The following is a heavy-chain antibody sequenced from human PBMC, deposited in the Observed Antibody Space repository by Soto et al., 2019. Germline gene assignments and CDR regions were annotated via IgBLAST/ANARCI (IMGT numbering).Heavy chain of an antibody. CDR3: ANMDIVVVPAALVDY. J-gene: IGHJ4*02. V-gene: IGHV3-30*18. CDR1: GFTFSSYG. CDR2: ISYDGSNK. D-gene: IGHD2-2*03. Sequence: GGSLRLSCAASGFTFSSYGMHWVRQAPGKGLEWVAVISYDGSNKYYADSVKGRFTISRDNSKNTLYLQMNSLRAEDTAVYYCANMDIVVVPAALVDYWGQGTLVTVSS.